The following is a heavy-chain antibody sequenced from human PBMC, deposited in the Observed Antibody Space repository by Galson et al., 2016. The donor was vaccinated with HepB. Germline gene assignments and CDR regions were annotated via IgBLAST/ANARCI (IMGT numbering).Heavy chain of an antibody. V-gene: IGHV3-7*03. J-gene: IGHJ3*02. CDR1: GFTFSNAW. CDR3: ARDLSFSDAFDI. Sequence: SLRLSCAVSGFTFSNAWMSWVRQAPGKGLEWVANINQDGSQANYGDSVKGRFTISRDNAKNSLYLQMNSLRAEDTAVYYCARDLSFSDAFDIWGQGTMVTVSS. CDR2: INQDGSQA.